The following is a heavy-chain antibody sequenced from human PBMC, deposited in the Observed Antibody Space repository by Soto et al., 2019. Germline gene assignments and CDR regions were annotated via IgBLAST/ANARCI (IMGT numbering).Heavy chain of an antibody. CDR2: MNPNSGNT. CDR3: ARSPSRKVRTILYYYYYMDV. Sequence: QVQLVQSGAEVKKPGASVKVSCKASGYTFTSYDINWVRQATGQGLEWMGWMNPNSGNTGYAQKFQGRVTMTRNTPISKAYLELSSLRSEDTAVYYCARSPSRKVRTILYYYYYMDVWGKGTPVTVSS. V-gene: IGHV1-8*01. J-gene: IGHJ6*03. CDR1: GYTFTSYD. D-gene: IGHD2-2*01.